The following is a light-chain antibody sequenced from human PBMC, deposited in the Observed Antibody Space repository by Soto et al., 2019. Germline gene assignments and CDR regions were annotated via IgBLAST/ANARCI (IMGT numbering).Light chain of an antibody. CDR3: SSYISMIVRV. Sequence: QSVLTQPASVSGSPGQSITISCTGTSSDVGGYNYVSWYQQHPGKAPKLMIYEVSNRPSGVSNRFSGSKSGNTASLTISGLQPEDEADYYCSSYISMIVRVFGGGTKLTVL. CDR2: EVS. J-gene: IGLJ3*02. CDR1: SSDVGGYNY. V-gene: IGLV2-14*01.